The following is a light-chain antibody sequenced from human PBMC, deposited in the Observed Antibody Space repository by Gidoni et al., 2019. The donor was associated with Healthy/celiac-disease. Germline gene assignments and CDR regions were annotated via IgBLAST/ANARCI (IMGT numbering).Light chain of an antibody. CDR3: QSYDSSNLV. Sequence: FMLTQPHSVSEYPGKTVTISCTRSSVSIASNYVQWYQQRPGSSPTTVIYEDNQRPSGVPDRFSGSIDSSSNSASLTISGLKTEDEADYYCQSYDSSNLVFGGGTKLTVL. CDR1: SVSIASNY. V-gene: IGLV6-57*01. J-gene: IGLJ3*02. CDR2: EDN.